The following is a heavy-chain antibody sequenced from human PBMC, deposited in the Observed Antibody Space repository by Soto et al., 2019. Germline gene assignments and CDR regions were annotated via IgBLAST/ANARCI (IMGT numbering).Heavy chain of an antibody. V-gene: IGHV1-69*06. J-gene: IGHJ6*02. D-gene: IGHD2-2*01. Sequence: SVKVSWKGSGGTFSNYSISWVLQAPGQGLEWMGGIIPIFNTANYAQKFQGRVTITADKSTSTAYMELSSLRSEDTAVYYCARGLVVPAGIRYYYYGMDVWGQGTTVTVSS. CDR1: GGTFSNYS. CDR2: IIPIFNTA. CDR3: ARGLVVPAGIRYYYYGMDV.